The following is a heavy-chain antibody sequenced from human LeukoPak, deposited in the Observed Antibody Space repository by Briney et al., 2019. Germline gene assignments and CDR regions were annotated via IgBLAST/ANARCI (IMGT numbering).Heavy chain of an antibody. CDR1: GFTFSSYC. Sequence: GGSLTLSCATSGFTFSSYCMTWVRQAPGKGLEWVSSISGSGDNTYYADSVKGRFTFSRENSKDTLYLQMNSLRAEDTAVYYCARGGYYGSGTYYSPTSPHWGQGTLVTVSS. D-gene: IGHD3-10*01. J-gene: IGHJ4*02. V-gene: IGHV3-23*01. CDR3: ARGGYYGSGTYYSPTSPH. CDR2: ISGSGDNT.